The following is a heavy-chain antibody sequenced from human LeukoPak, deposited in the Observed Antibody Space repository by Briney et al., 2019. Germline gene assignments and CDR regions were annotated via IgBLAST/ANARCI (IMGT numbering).Heavy chain of an antibody. CDR2: INHSGST. CDR1: GGSISSYY. CDR3: ARRTYYYDSSGYLFDY. J-gene: IGHJ4*02. D-gene: IGHD3-22*01. Sequence: SETLSLTCTVSGGSISSYYWSWIRQPPGKGLEWIGEINHSGSTNYNPSLKSRVTISVDTSKSQFSLKLSSVTAADTAVYYCARRTYYYDSSGYLFDYWGQGTLVTVSS. V-gene: IGHV4-34*01.